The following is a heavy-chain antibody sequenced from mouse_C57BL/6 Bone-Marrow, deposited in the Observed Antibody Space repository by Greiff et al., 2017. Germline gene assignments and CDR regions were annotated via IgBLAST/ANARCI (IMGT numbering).Heavy chain of an antibody. J-gene: IGHJ1*03. CDR1: GFTFSSYG. V-gene: IGHV5-6*01. CDR3: ARHDYYGWYFDV. D-gene: IGHD1-1*01. Sequence: EVKLMESGGDLVKPGGSLKLSCAASGFTFSSYGMSWVRQTPDKRLEWVATISSGGSYTYYPDSVKGRFTISRDNAKNTLYLQMSSLKSEDTAMYYCARHDYYGWYFDVWGTGTTVTVSS. CDR2: ISSGGSYT.